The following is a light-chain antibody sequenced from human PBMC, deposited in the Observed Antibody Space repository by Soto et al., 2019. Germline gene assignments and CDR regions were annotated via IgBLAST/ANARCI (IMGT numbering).Light chain of an antibody. V-gene: IGKV3-20*01. CDR1: QSVTSNY. J-gene: IGKJ4*01. CDR2: GAS. CDR3: QLYATSPALS. Sequence: EIVLTQSPGTLSLSPGERATLSCRASQSVTSNYLAWYQQKPGQAPILLIYGASSRATGIPDRFSDSGSETEFTLITSSQEPADFGVYCLQLYATSPALSFGGWIKVEIK.